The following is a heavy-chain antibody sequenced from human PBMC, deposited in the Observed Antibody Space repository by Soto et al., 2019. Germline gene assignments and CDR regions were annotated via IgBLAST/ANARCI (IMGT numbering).Heavy chain of an antibody. V-gene: IGHV3-23*01. CDR1: GFTFSSYA. D-gene: IGHD3-3*01. CDR2: ISGSGGST. J-gene: IGHJ4*02. Sequence: HPGGSLRLSCAASGFTFSSYAMSWVRQAPGKGLEWVSAISGSGGSTYYADSVKGRFTISRDNSKNTLYLQMNSLRAEDTAVYYCANLIYDFWSGYYPPFDYWGQGTLVNVSS. CDR3: ANLIYDFWSGYYPPFDY.